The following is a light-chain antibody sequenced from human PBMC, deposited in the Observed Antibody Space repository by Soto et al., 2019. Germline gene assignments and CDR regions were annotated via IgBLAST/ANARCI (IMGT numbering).Light chain of an antibody. V-gene: IGLV1-40*01. Sequence: QSALAQPPSVAGAPGQKVTISCTGSSSNIGAGYDLHWYQQLPGTAPKLLLYGNSNRPSGAPNRFPAPNPGPSASLAITGLQAEDEADYSCDSYDTSLSDYVFGTVPKVAFL. CDR1: SSNIGAGYD. CDR2: GNS. J-gene: IGLJ1*01. CDR3: DSYDTSLSDYV.